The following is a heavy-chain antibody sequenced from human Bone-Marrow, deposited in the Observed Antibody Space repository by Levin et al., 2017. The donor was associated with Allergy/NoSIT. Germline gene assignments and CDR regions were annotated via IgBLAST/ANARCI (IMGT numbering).Heavy chain of an antibody. Sequence: ASVKVSCAASGFTFSTYSMNWVRQAPGKGLEWVSSISSGSSYIYYADSVKGRFTISRDNAKNSLYLQMNSLRAEDTAVYYCARDGSLGYCSGGSCYSDYWGQGTLVTVSS. CDR3: ARDGSLGYCSGGSCYSDY. D-gene: IGHD2-15*01. J-gene: IGHJ4*02. V-gene: IGHV3-21*01. CDR1: GFTFSTYS. CDR2: ISSGSSYI.